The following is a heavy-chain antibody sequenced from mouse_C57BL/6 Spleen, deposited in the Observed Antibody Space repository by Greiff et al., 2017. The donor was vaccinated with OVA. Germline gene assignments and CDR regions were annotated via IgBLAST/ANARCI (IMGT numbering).Heavy chain of an antibody. V-gene: IGHV1-7*01. CDR3: ARSDYYGSSYVDYAMDY. CDR1: GYTFTSYW. CDR2: INPSSGYT. D-gene: IGHD1-1*01. Sequence: QVQLQQSGAELAKPGASVKLSCKASGYTFTSYWMHWVKQRPGQGLEWIGYINPSSGYTKYNQKFKDKATLTADKSSSTAYMQRSSLTYEDSAVYYCARSDYYGSSYVDYAMDYWGQGTSVTVSS. J-gene: IGHJ4*01.